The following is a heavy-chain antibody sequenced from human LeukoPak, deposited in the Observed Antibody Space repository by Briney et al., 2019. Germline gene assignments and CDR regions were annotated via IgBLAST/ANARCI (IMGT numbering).Heavy chain of an antibody. D-gene: IGHD4-17*01. Sequence: PSETLSLTCAVSGGSISSSSYYWGWIRQPPGKGLEWIGSIYYSGSTYYNPSLKSRVTISVDTSKNQFSLKLSSVTAADTAVYYCANGHYGDYLGPDAFDIWGQGTMVTVSS. CDR3: ANGHYGDYLGPDAFDI. V-gene: IGHV4-39*07. CDR1: GGSISSSSYY. J-gene: IGHJ3*02. CDR2: IYYSGST.